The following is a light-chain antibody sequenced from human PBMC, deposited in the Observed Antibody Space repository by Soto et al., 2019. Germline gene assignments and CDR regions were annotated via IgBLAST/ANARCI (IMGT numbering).Light chain of an antibody. CDR3: QQYNKWPQT. Sequence: IVMNQSPATLSVSTGERDTLSCRASLGISINLAWYQQRPGQAPRLLIYGASTRATGVPTRFSGSGSGTEFTLTISSLQSEDLAVYHCQQYNKWPQTFCHGTKVDIK. CDR1: LGISIN. J-gene: IGKJ1*01. CDR2: GAS. V-gene: IGKV3-15*01.